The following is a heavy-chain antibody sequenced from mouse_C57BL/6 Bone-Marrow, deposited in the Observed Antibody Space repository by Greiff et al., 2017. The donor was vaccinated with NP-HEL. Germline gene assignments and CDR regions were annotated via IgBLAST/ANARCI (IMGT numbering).Heavy chain of an antibody. D-gene: IGHD2-3*01. CDR1: GYTFTSYW. CDR3: ARWRGYDGYYGFAY. CDR2: IDPSDSYT. V-gene: IGHV1-69*01. J-gene: IGHJ3*01. Sequence: QVQLKQPGAELVMPGASVKLSCKASGYTFTSYWMHWVKQRPGQGLEWIGEIDPSDSYTNYNQKFKGKSTLTVDKSSSTAYMQLSSLTSEDSAVYYCARWRGYDGYYGFAYWGQGTLVTVSA.